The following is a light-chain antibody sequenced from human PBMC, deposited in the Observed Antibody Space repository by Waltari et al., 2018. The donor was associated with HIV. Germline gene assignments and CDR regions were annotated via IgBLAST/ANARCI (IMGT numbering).Light chain of an antibody. Sequence: QSALTQPPSASGSPGQSVTISCTGPSSDIGGYTYVSWYQQYPGKAPKLMIYEVSKRPSGVPDRFSGSKSANPASLTVSALQAEDEADYYCSSYGGSANLLFGGGTKLTVL. J-gene: IGLJ2*01. CDR1: SSDIGGYTY. CDR3: SSYGGSANLL. CDR2: EVS. V-gene: IGLV2-8*01.